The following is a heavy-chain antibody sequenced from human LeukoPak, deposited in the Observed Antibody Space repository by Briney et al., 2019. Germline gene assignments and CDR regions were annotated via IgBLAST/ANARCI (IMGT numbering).Heavy chain of an antibody. CDR2: IYHSGTT. CDR1: GYSISSGYY. CDR3: ARGVGV. J-gene: IGHJ6*04. V-gene: IGHV4-38-2*01. Sequence: SETLSLTCAVSGYSISSGYYWGRIRQPPGKGLEWIGNIYHSGTTYYSPSLKSRVTISVDTSKNQSSLKLSSVTAADTAVYYCARGVGVWGEGTTVTVSS.